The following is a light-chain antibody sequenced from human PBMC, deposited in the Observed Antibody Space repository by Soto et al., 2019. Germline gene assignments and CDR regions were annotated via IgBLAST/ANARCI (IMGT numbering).Light chain of an antibody. CDR2: TTN. CDR1: SGSVSTNYF. CDR3: VLYVGSGISV. Sequence: QTVVTQEPSFSVSPGGTVTLTCGLTSGSVSTNYFPSWYQQTPGRAPRTLIYTTNTRSSGVPDRFSGSIIGNKAALTITGAQADEESDYYCVLYVGSGISVFGGGTKVTVL. J-gene: IGLJ3*02. V-gene: IGLV8-61*01.